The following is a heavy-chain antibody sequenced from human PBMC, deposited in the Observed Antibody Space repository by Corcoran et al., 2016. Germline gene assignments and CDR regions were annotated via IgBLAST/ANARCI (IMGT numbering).Heavy chain of an antibody. J-gene: IGHJ3*02. CDR2: ISWNSGSI. D-gene: IGHD3-22*01. CDR3: AKCLKMYYYDSSGYYGAFDI. CDR1: GFTFDDYA. Sequence: EVQLVESGGGLVQPGRSLRLSCAASGFTFDDYAMHWVRQAPGKGLEWVSGISWNSGSIGYADSVKGRFTISRDNAKNSLYLQMNSLRAEETALYYCAKCLKMYYYDSSGYYGAFDIWGQGTMVTVSS. V-gene: IGHV3-9*01.